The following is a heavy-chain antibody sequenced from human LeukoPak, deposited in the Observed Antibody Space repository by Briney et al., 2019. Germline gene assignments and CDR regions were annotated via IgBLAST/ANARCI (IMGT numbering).Heavy chain of an antibody. D-gene: IGHD4-23*01. Sequence: GGSLRLSCAASGFTFSSYWMHWVRQTPGKGLVWVSRINTDGSTTSYADSVKGRFTISRDNAKKTLYLQMNSLRAEDTAVYYCARGGGGDNPNVFGGYWGQGTLVTVPS. CDR2: INTDGSTT. CDR3: ARGGGGDNPNVFGGY. CDR1: GFTFSSYW. V-gene: IGHV3-74*01. J-gene: IGHJ4*02.